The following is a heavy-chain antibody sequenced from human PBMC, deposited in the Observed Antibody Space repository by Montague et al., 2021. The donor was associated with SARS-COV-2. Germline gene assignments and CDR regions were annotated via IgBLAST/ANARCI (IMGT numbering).Heavy chain of an antibody. Sequence: SETLSLTCAVSGDSINNNNWWSRVRQSPGKGLEWFGEIYQTGATNYNPSLKSRVTMSLDKSNNRFSLILTSVTAADTAVYYCAILILVTSGGLSVSQYLDYWGRGTPVTVSS. D-gene: IGHD3-16*01. CDR2: IYQTGAT. CDR3: AILILVTSGGLSVSQYLDY. V-gene: IGHV4-4*02. J-gene: IGHJ4*02. CDR1: GDSINNNNW.